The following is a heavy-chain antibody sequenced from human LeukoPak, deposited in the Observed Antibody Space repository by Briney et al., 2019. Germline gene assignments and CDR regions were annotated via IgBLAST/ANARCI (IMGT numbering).Heavy chain of an antibody. CDR3: ARAEDTAMVYYFDY. J-gene: IGHJ4*02. CDR1: GGSISSGSYY. V-gene: IGHV4-39*01. D-gene: IGHD5-18*01. CDR2: IYYNGNT. Sequence: SETLSLTCTVSGGSISSGSYYWGWIRQPPGKGLEWIGSIYYNGNTQYNPSLKSRVTISVDTSKNQFSLKLNSVTAADTAVYYCARAEDTAMVYYFDYWGQGTLVTVSS.